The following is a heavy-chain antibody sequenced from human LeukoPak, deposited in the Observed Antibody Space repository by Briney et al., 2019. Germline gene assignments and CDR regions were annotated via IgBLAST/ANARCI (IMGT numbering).Heavy chain of an antibody. Sequence: GGSLRLSCAASGFTVSSNYMSWVRQAPGKGLEWVSGIYSGGSTYYADSVKGRFTISRDNSKTKLYLQMNSLRAEDTAVYYCAREQLGPYYYYMDVWGKGTTVTVSS. CDR2: IYSGGST. CDR3: AREQLGPYYYYMDV. V-gene: IGHV3-53*01. CDR1: GFTVSSNY. J-gene: IGHJ6*03. D-gene: IGHD6-13*01.